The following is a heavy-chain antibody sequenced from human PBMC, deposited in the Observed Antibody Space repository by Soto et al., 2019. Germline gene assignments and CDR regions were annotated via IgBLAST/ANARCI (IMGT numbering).Heavy chain of an antibody. Sequence: QVQLQESGPGLVKPSQTLSLTCTVSGGSISSGNYYWSWIRQPPGKGLEWIGFISYSGSTYYSLSLQSRVTLSXXXSXXQFSLNLSFVTAADTAVYYCATMGTPATGLYYFDYWGQGTLVTVSS. J-gene: IGHJ4*02. CDR3: ATMGTPATGLYYFDY. CDR1: GGSISSGNYY. CDR2: ISYSGST. V-gene: IGHV4-30-4*01. D-gene: IGHD5-18*01.